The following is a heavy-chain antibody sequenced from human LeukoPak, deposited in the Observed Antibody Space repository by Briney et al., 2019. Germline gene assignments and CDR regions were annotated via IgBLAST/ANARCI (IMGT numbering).Heavy chain of an antibody. CDR3: ATRRYDFWSGYRRDWFDP. V-gene: IGHV1-24*01. CDR1: GYTLTELS. D-gene: IGHD3-3*01. Sequence: ASVKVSCKVSGYTLTELSMHWVRQAPGKGLEWMGGFDPEDGETIYAQKFQGRVTTTEDTSTDTAYMELSSLRSEDTAVYYCATRRYDFWSGYRRDWFDPWGQGTLVTVSS. CDR2: FDPEDGET. J-gene: IGHJ5*02.